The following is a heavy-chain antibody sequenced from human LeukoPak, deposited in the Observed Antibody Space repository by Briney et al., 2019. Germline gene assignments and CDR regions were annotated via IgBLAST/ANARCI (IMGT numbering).Heavy chain of an antibody. J-gene: IGHJ4*02. D-gene: IGHD3-16*01. Sequence: GSLSLSCAASGFTFSSYSMNWVRQAPGKGLEWVSYISSSSSTIYYADSVKGRFTISRDNAKNSLYLQMNSLRAEDTAVYYCARGQKSRVFGELNPYYFDYWGQGTLVTVSS. CDR3: ARGQKSRVFGELNPYYFDY. V-gene: IGHV3-48*04. CDR1: GFTFSSYS. CDR2: ISSSSSTI.